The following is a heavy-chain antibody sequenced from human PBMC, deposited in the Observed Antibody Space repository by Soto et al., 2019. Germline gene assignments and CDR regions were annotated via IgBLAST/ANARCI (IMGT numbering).Heavy chain of an antibody. J-gene: IGHJ4*02. Sequence: GGSLRLSCAASGFTFSSYAMSWVRQAPGKGLEWVSAISGSGGSTYYADSVKGRFTISRDNSKNTLYLQMNSLRAEDTAVYYCAKGSWEYYYDSSGYFPFDYWGQGTLVTVSS. V-gene: IGHV3-23*01. D-gene: IGHD3-22*01. CDR2: ISGSGGST. CDR1: GFTFSSYA. CDR3: AKGSWEYYYDSSGYFPFDY.